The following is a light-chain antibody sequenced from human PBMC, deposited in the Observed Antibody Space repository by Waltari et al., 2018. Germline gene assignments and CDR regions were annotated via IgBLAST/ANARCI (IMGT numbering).Light chain of an antibody. J-gene: IGKJ4*01. CDR1: QGISNY. CDR3: QHLHNYPLT. Sequence: DIQLTQSPSILSASVGARVTITCRASQGISNYFAWYQQKPGKVPKLLIYDVSTLQSGAPSRFSGSGSGTEFTLTISSLQPEDFATYYCQHLHNYPLTFGGGTKVEIK. V-gene: IGKV1-9*01. CDR2: DVS.